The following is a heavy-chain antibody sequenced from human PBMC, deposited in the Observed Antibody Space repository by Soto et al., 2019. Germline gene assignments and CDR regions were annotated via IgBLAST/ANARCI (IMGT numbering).Heavy chain of an antibody. D-gene: IGHD6-19*01. CDR3: ARALYSSGWYYFDY. Sequence: GGSLRLSCAASGFTFSSYWMSWVRQAPGKGLEWVANIKQDGSEKYYVDSVKGRFTISRDNAKNSLYLQMNSLRAEDTAVYYCARALYSSGWYYFDYWGQGTLVTVSS. J-gene: IGHJ4*02. CDR2: IKQDGSEK. CDR1: GFTFSSYW. V-gene: IGHV3-7*03.